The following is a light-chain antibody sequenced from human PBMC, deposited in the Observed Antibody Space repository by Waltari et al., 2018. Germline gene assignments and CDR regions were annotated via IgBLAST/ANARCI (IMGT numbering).Light chain of an antibody. Sequence: DIVVTQSPDSLTVSLGETATISCKSSQSLLSTSDHRNHLAWYQQKPGQPPNLLIYRASSRESVVPDRFSAYGSGTDFTLTISSLQAEDVAVYYCQQYINPPYTFGQGTKLQI. J-gene: IGKJ2*01. CDR2: RAS. CDR3: QQYINPPYT. CDR1: QSLLSTSDHRNH. V-gene: IGKV4-1*01.